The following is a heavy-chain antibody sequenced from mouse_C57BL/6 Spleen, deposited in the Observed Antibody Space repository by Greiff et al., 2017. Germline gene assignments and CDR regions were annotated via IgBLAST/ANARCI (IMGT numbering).Heavy chain of an antibody. J-gene: IGHJ1*03. Sequence: EVQLQQSGPELVKPGASVKISCKASGYTFTDYYMNWVKQSHGKSLEWIGDIYPKNGGTSYNQKFKGKATLTVYKSSSTAYMELRSLTSEDSAVYYCARGDYDHDYWYFGVWGTVATVSVYS. CDR2: IYPKNGGT. D-gene: IGHD2-4*01. CDR3: ARGDYDHDYWYFGV. CDR1: GYTFTDYY. V-gene: IGHV1-26*01.